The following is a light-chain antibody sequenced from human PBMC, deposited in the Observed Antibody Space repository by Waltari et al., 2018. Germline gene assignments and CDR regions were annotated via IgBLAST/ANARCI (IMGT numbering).Light chain of an antibody. J-gene: IGKJ1*01. CDR1: QPISTW. Sequence: DTQMTQSPSSLSASLGDTITITCRASQPISTWLAWYQQKAGKAPKLLIYEAFNLETGGPPRYSGSGSGTHFTLSISSLQPDDAATYFCQQYNSYPWTFGLGTTVE. V-gene: IGKV1-5*01. CDR2: EAF. CDR3: QQYNSYPWT.